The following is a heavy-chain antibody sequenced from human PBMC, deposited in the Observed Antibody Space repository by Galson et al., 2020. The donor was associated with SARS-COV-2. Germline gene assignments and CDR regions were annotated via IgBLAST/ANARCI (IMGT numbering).Heavy chain of an antibody. CDR1: GGSISSSNW. Sequence: SETLSLTCAVSGGSISSSNWWSWVRQPPGKGLEWIGEIYHSGSTNYNPSLKSRVTISVDKSKNQFSLKLSSVTAADTAVYYCATPGRRYPHRDAFDIWGQGTMVTVSS. V-gene: IGHV4-4*02. CDR2: IYHSGST. J-gene: IGHJ3*02. CDR3: ATPGRRYPHRDAFDI. D-gene: IGHD3-9*01.